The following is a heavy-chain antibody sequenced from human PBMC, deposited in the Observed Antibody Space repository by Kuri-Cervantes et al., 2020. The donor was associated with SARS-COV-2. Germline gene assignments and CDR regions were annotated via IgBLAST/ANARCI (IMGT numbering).Heavy chain of an antibody. Sequence: ESLKISCAVYGGSFSGYYWSWIRQPPGKGLEWIGEINHSGSTNYNPSLKSRVTVSVDTSKNQFSLKLCSVTAADTAVYYCARVTMVRGAFDYWGQGTLVTVSS. D-gene: IGHD3-10*01. CDR1: GGSFSGYY. CDR2: INHSGST. CDR3: ARVTMVRGAFDY. J-gene: IGHJ4*02. V-gene: IGHV4-34*01.